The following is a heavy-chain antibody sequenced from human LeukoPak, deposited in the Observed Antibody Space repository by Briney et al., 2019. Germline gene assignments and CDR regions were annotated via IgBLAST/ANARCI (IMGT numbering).Heavy chain of an antibody. CDR2: ISGSGGST. CDR1: GFTFSSYA. V-gene: IGHV3-23*01. J-gene: IGHJ4*02. Sequence: GGSLRLSCAASGFTFSSYAMSWVCQAPGKGLEWVSAISGSGGSTYYADSVKGRFTISRDNSKNTLYLQMNSLRAEDTAVYYCAKDKGGNSGFYYFDYWGQGTLVTVSS. D-gene: IGHD4-23*01. CDR3: AKDKGGNSGFYYFDY.